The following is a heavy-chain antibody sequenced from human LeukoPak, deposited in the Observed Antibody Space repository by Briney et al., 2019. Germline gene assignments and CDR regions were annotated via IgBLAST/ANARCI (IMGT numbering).Heavy chain of an antibody. V-gene: IGHV4-61*02. Sequence: SQTLSLTCTVSGGSISSGSYYWSWIRQPAGKGLEWIGRIYTSGSTNYNPSLKSRVTMSVDTSKNQFSLKLSSVTAADTAVYYCARVVSGDSDNWFDPWGQGTLVTISS. CDR3: ARVVSGDSDNWFDP. CDR2: IYTSGST. CDR1: GGSISSGSYY. D-gene: IGHD3-10*01. J-gene: IGHJ5*02.